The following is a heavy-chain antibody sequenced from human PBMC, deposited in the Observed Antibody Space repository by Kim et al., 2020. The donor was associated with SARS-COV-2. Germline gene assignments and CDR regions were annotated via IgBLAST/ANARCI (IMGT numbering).Heavy chain of an antibody. J-gene: IGHJ6*02. CDR2: ISYDGSNK. CDR1: GFTFSSYG. CDR3: AKDTYSGSYYAYYYYGMDV. D-gene: IGHD1-26*01. V-gene: IGHV3-30*18. Sequence: GGSLRLSCAASGFTFSSYGMHWVRQAPGKGLEWVAVISYDGSNKYYADSVKGRFTISRDNSKNTLYLQMNSLRAEDTAVYYCAKDTYSGSYYAYYYYGMDVWGQGTTVTVSS.